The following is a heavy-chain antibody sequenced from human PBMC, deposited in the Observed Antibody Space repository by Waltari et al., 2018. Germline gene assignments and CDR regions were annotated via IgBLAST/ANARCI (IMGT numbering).Heavy chain of an antibody. CDR2: IHPSGGST. CDR3: ARESIAARTFGY. CDR1: GYTFTTYY. D-gene: IGHD6-6*01. V-gene: IGHV1-46*01. Sequence: QVQLVQSGAEVKKPGASVKVSCEASGYTFTTYYMHWVRQAPGQGLEWMGAIHPSGGSTDYAQRFQGRVTMTRDTSTSTVYMELSSLKSEDTAVYYCARESIAARTFGYWGQGTLVTVSS. J-gene: IGHJ4*02.